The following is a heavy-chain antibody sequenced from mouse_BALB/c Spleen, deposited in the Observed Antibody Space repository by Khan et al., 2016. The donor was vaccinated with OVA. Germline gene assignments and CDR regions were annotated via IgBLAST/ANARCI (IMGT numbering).Heavy chain of an antibody. D-gene: IGHD2-4*01. CDR1: GYTFTTYY. J-gene: IGHJ4*01. CDR2: IYPGSVNT. V-gene: IGHV1S56*01. CDR3: ARDDYCVGGAMDY. Sequence: VQLQESGPELVKPGASVRISCKASGYTFTTYYIHWVKQRPGQGLEWIGWIYPGSVNTKYSEKFKAKATLTADKSYSTAYMQLSSLTSEDSAVYFGARDDYCVGGAMDYWGQGTSVTVSS.